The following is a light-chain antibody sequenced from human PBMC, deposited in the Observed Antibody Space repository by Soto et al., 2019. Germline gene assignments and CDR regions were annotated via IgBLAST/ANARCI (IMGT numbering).Light chain of an antibody. Sequence: QSVLTQPPAVSGAPGQRVTISCTGSSSNIGAGYDVHWYQQLPGTAPKLLIYGNSNRPSGVPDRFSGSKSGTSASLASTGLQAEDEAVYYCQSYDSSLSGWVFGGGTKLTVL. J-gene: IGLJ3*02. CDR1: SSNIGAGYD. CDR2: GNS. V-gene: IGLV1-40*01. CDR3: QSYDSSLSGWV.